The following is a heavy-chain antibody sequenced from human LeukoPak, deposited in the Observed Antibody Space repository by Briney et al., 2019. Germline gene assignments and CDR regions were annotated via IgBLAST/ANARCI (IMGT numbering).Heavy chain of an antibody. Sequence: SVKVSCKASGGTFSSYAISWVRRAPGQGLEWMGGIIPIFGTANYAQKFQGRVTITTDESTSTAYMELSSLRSEDTAVYYCAGVVSGSGSWITPNWFDPWGQGTLVTVSS. CDR2: IIPIFGTA. V-gene: IGHV1-69*05. CDR3: AGVVSGSGSWITPNWFDP. J-gene: IGHJ5*02. CDR1: GGTFSSYA. D-gene: IGHD3-10*01.